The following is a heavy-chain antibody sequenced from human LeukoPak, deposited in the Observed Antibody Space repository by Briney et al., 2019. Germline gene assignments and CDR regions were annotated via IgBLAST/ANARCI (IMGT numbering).Heavy chain of an antibody. CDR2: IYYTGTT. CDR1: GVSISTYY. Sequence: PSETLSLTCTVSGVSISTYYWSWIRQPPGKGLEWMGYIYYTGTTTYNPSLKSRVTISIDTSKNQFSLKLTSLTAADTAVYYCARGRGDARGTSFDPWGQGTLVTVSS. J-gene: IGHJ5*02. D-gene: IGHD3-10*01. V-gene: IGHV4-59*01. CDR3: ARGRGDARGTSFDP.